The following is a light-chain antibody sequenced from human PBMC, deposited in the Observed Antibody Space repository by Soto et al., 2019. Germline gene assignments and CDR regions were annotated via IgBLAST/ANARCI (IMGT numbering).Light chain of an antibody. CDR1: QSIGGS. CDR2: GTS. Sequence: EIVMTQSPATLSASLGERATLSCRASQSIGGSLAWYQQKPGQAPRLLFYGTSNRATGVSARFSGSGSGTHFTLTSSSLPYEVFAVYYCQQYANWWAFGQGTKVEMK. CDR3: QQYANWWA. J-gene: IGKJ1*01. V-gene: IGKV3-15*01.